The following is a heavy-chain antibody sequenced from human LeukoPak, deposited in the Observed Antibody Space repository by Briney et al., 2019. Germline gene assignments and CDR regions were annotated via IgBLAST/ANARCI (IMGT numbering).Heavy chain of an antibody. CDR2: INHSGST. CDR3: ARLLNDAFDI. J-gene: IGHJ3*02. V-gene: IGHV4-34*01. Sequence: SETLSLTCAVYGGSFSGYYWSWIRQPPGKGLEWIGEINHSGSTNYNPSLRSRVTISVDTSKNQFSLKLSSVTAADTAVYYCARLLNDAFDIWGQGTMVTVSS. CDR1: GGSFSGYY. D-gene: IGHD2-21*01.